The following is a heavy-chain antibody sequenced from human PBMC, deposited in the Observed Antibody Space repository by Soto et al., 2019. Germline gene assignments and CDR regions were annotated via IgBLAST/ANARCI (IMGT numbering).Heavy chain of an antibody. Sequence: GGSLRLSCAASGFIFSNAWINWVRQVPGKGLEWVSAISGSGGSTYYADSVKGRFTISRDNPKNTLYLQMNSLRAEDTAVYYCAKHSSGWYKYIDYWGQGTLVTVSS. V-gene: IGHV3-23*01. J-gene: IGHJ4*02. CDR3: AKHSSGWYKYIDY. CDR1: GFIFSNAW. CDR2: ISGSGGST. D-gene: IGHD6-19*01.